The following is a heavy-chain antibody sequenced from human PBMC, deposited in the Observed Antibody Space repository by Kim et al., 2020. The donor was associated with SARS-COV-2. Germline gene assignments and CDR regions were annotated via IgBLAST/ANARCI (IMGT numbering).Heavy chain of an antibody. CDR3: AREEGLWFGAARVRHWFDP. D-gene: IGHD3-10*01. CDR2: IYYSGST. V-gene: IGHV4-59*13. J-gene: IGHJ5*02. Sequence: SETLSLTCTVSGGSISSYYWSWIRQPPGKGLEWIGYIYYSGSTNYNPSLKSRVTISVDTSKNQFSLKLSSVTAADTAVYYCAREEGLWFGAARVRHWFDPWGQGTLVTVSS. CDR1: GGSISSYY.